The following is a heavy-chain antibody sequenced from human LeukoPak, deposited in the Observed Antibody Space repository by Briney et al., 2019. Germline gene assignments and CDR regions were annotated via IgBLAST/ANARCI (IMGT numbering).Heavy chain of an antibody. CDR3: ARDLRGYPY. V-gene: IGHV3-23*01. CDR1: GFTLSRYE. CDR2: IGYSGGDT. Sequence: PGGSLRLSCTVSGFTLSRYEMTWFSPAPGKGLEWVSSIGYSGGDTHYADYVTGRFTISRDNSKNSLYLQMTSLRAEDTAVYYCARDLRGYPYWGQGTLVTVSS. D-gene: IGHD3-22*01. J-gene: IGHJ1*01.